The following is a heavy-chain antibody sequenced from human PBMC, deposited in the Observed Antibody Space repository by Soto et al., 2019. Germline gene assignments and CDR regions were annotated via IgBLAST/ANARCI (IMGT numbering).Heavy chain of an antibody. V-gene: IGHV1-46*01. CDR3: ARVIKDYDSSGYYYVGFDY. CDR1: GYTFTSYY. D-gene: IGHD3-22*01. CDR2: INPSGGST. Sequence: ASVKVSCKASGYTFTSYYMHWVRQAPGQGLEWMGIINPSGGSTSYAQKFQGRVTMTRDTSTSTVYMELSSLRSEDTAVYYCARVIKDYDSSGYYYVGFDYWGQGTLVTVSS. J-gene: IGHJ4*02.